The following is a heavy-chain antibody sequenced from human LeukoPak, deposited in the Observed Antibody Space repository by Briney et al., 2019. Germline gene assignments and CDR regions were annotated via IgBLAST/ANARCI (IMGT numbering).Heavy chain of an antibody. Sequence: SVKVSCKASGGTFSSYAISWVRQAPGQGLQWTGRFIPIFGTANYAQKFQGRVSITTDESASTAYMQLSSLRSEDTAVYYCARDLGITGTYDNYCFDYWGQGTLVTVSS. CDR1: GGTFSSYA. V-gene: IGHV1-69*05. D-gene: IGHD1-20*01. CDR2: FIPIFGTA. J-gene: IGHJ4*02. CDR3: ARDLGITGTYDNYCFDY.